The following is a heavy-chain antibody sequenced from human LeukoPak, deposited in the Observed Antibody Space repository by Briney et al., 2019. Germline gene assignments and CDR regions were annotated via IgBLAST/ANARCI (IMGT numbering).Heavy chain of an antibody. CDR1: GFSLSTSGMC. J-gene: IGHJ6*04. D-gene: IGHD3-10*01. CDR2: IDWDDDK. CDR3: ARIHYYSSGSYSRGYYYGMDV. Sequence: SGPALVKPTQTLTLTCTFSGFSLSTSGMCVSWIRQPPGKALEWLALIDWDDDKYYSTSLKTRLTISKDTSKNQVVLTMTNMDPVDTATYYCARIHYYSSGSYSRGYYYGMDVWGKGTTVTVSS. V-gene: IGHV2-70*01.